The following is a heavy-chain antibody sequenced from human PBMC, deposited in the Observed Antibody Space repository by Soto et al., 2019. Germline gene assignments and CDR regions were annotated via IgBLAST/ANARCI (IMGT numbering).Heavy chain of an antibody. J-gene: IGHJ4*02. CDR1: GFTFSSYW. V-gene: IGHV3-7*05. CDR3: IVGATNDLFDY. D-gene: IGHD1-26*01. CDR2: IKQDGSEK. Sequence: GGSLRLSCAASGFTFSSYWMSWVRQAPGKGLEWVANIKQDGSEKYYVDSVKGRFTISRDNAKNSLYLQMNSLRAEDTAVYYCIVGATNDLFDYWGQGTLVTVSS.